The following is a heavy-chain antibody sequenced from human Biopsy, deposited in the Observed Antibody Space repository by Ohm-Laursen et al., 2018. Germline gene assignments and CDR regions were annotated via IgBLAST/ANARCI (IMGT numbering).Heavy chain of an antibody. V-gene: IGHV4-59*01. J-gene: IGHJ2*01. D-gene: IGHD3-22*01. CDR1: GDSISSYY. CDR3: ARDRGYYSDRTVPGYFDL. Sequence: DTLSLTCTVSGDSISSYYWSWIRQPPGKGQQWIGYVHYTGSIDYNPSLQSRVTISVDTSKNHFSLRLRSVTPADTAIYYCARDRGYYSDRTVPGYFDLWGRGTLVTVSS. CDR2: VHYTGSI.